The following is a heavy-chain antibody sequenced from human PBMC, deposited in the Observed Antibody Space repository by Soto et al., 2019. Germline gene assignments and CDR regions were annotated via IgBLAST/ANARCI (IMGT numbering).Heavy chain of an antibody. CDR3: ARQARVVITDFVWFDP. CDR2: IYPGDSDT. CDR1: GYSFTSYW. D-gene: IGHD3-22*01. J-gene: IGHJ5*02. Sequence: GESLKISCKGSGYSFTSYWIGWVRQMPGKGLEWMGIIYPGDSDTRYSPSFQGQVTISADKSISTAYLQWSSLKASDTAMYYCARQARVVITDFVWFDPWGQGTLVTVSS. V-gene: IGHV5-51*01.